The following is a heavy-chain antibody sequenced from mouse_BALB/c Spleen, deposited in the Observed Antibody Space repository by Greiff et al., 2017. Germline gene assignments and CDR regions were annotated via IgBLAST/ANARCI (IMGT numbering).Heavy chain of an antibody. CDR3: ARDYYGSSYGRNYFDY. V-gene: IGHV14-1*02. CDR2: IDPENGNT. CDR1: GFNIKDYY. D-gene: IGHD1-1*01. Sequence: VQLQQSGAELVRPGALVKLSCKASGFNIKDYYMHWVKQRPEQGLEWIGWIDPENGNTIYDPKFQGKASITADTSSNTAYLQLSSLTSEDTAVYYCARDYYGSSYGRNYFDYGGQGTTLTVSS. J-gene: IGHJ2*01.